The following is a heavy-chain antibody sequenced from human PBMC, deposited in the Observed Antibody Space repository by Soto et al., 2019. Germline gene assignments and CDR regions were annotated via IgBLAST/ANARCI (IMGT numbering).Heavy chain of an antibody. CDR1: GYTFTGFY. J-gene: IGHJ4*02. CDR2: MNPNSGNT. CDR3: ARGLHDYSNE. D-gene: IGHD4-4*01. V-gene: IGHV1-8*02. Sequence: ASVKVSCKASGYTFTGFYMHWVRQATGQGLEWMGWMNPNSGNTGYAQKFQGRVTMTRNTSISTAYMELSSLRSEDTAVYYCARGLHDYSNEWGQGTLVTVSS.